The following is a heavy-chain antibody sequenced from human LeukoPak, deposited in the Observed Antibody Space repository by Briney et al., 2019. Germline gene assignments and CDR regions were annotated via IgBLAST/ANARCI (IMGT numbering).Heavy chain of an antibody. J-gene: IGHJ1*01. Sequence: ASVKVSCKVSGYTLTELSMHWVRQAPGKGLEWMGGFDPEDGETIYAQKFQGRVTITADESTSTAYMELSSLRSEDTAVYYCARVIQLPNEYFQHWGQGTLVTVSS. D-gene: IGHD2-2*01. CDR3: ARVIQLPNEYFQH. CDR2: FDPEDGET. CDR1: GYTLTELS. V-gene: IGHV1-24*01.